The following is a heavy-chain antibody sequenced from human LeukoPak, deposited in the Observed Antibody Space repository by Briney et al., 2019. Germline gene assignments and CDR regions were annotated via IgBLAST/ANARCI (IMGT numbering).Heavy chain of an antibody. V-gene: IGHV1-46*01. CDR3: ARLRYCGVSPRCAIRVDFDY. J-gene: IGHJ4*02. CDR1: GYTFTSYY. CDR2: INPSGGST. Sequence: ASVKVTCKASGYTFTSYYMHWVRQAPGQGLEWMGIINPSGGSTSYAQKFQSRVTMTRDTSTSTVYMELSSLRSEDTAVYYCARLRYCGVSPRCAIRVDFDYWGQGTLVTVSS. D-gene: IGHD2-21*01.